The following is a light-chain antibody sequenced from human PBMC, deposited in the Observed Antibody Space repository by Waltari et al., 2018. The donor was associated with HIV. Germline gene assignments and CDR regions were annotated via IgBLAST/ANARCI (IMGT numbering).Light chain of an antibody. Sequence: VMTKSPATLYVSPGERATLYCRASQIVWSNLAWYQQKPGQATKLLIYGASTRATGIPARFSGSGSGTEFTLTICSLQSEDFAVYYCQQYYNWLTFGGGTKVEIK. CDR1: QIVWSN. CDR2: GAS. V-gene: IGKV3-15*01. J-gene: IGKJ4*01. CDR3: QQYYNWLT.